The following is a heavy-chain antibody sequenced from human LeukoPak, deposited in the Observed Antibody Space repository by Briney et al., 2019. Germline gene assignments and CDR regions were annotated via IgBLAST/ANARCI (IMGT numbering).Heavy chain of an antibody. V-gene: IGHV4-39*01. CDR2: IYYSGST. CDR3: ASVGVTHCYYGMDV. CDR1: GGSISSSSYY. J-gene: IGHJ6*02. D-gene: IGHD1-26*01. Sequence: SETLSFTCTVSGGSISSSSYYWGWIRQPPGKGLEWIGSIYYSGSTYYNPSLKSRVTISVDTSKNQFSLKLSSVTAANTAVYYCASVGVTHCYYGMDVWGQGTTVTVSS.